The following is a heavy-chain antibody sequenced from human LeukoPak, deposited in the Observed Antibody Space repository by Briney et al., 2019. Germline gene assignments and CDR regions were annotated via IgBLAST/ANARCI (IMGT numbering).Heavy chain of an antibody. Sequence: GGSLRLSCAASGFTFSSYSMNWVRQAPGKGLEWVSSISSSSSYIYYADSVKGRFTISRDNAKNSLYLQMNSLRAEDTAVYYCARDHSGLELRSDYWGQGTLVTVSS. V-gene: IGHV3-21*01. CDR1: GFTFSSYS. D-gene: IGHD1-7*01. J-gene: IGHJ4*02. CDR3: ARDHSGLELRSDY. CDR2: ISSSSSYI.